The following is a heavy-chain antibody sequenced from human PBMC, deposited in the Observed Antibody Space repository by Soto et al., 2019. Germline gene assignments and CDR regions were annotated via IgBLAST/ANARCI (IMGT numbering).Heavy chain of an antibody. CDR1: GGSISSSGYY. V-gene: IGHV4-30-2*01. CDR3: AHRRSVASRCWFDP. Sequence: SETLSLTCTVSGGSISSSGYYWGWIRQPPGKGLEWIGYIYHSGSTYYNPSLKSRVTISVDRSKNQFSLKLSSVTAADTATYYCAHRRSVASRCWFDPWGQGTLVTVSS. J-gene: IGHJ5*02. CDR2: IYHSGST. D-gene: IGHD6-6*01.